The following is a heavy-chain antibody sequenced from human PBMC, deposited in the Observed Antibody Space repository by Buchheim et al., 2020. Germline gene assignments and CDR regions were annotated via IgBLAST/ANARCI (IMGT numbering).Heavy chain of an antibody. CDR1: GFTFSSYG. D-gene: IGHD3-22*01. Sequence: QVQLVESGGGVVQPGRSLRLSCAASGFTFSSYGMHWVRQAPGKGLEWVAVIWYDGSNKYYADSVKGRFTISRDNSKNTLYRQMNSLRAEDTAVYYCARVDAYDTQKIDYWGQGTL. V-gene: IGHV3-33*01. J-gene: IGHJ4*02. CDR3: ARVDAYDTQKIDY. CDR2: IWYDGSNK.